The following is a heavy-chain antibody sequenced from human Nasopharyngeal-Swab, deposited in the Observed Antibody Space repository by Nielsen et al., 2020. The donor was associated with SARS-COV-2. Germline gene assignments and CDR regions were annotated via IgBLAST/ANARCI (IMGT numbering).Heavy chain of an antibody. CDR3: ARFGITGTTRASGFDY. J-gene: IGHJ4*02. CDR2: IKSKTDGGTT. Sequence: WIRQPPGKGLEWVGRIKSKTDGGTTDYAAPVKGRFTISRDDSKNTLYLQMNSLKTEDTAVYYCARFGITGTTRASGFDYWGQGTLVTVSS. D-gene: IGHD1-7*01. V-gene: IGHV3-15*01.